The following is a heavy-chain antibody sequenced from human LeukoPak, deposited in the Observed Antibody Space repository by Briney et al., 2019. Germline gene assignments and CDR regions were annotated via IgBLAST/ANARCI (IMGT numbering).Heavy chain of an antibody. Sequence: SVKVSCKASGGTFSSYAISWVRQAPGQGLEWMGGIIPIFGTANYAQKFQGRVTITADESTSTAYMELSSLRSEDTAVYCCASDYGDFLFDYWGQGTLVTVSS. J-gene: IGHJ4*02. CDR3: ASDYGDFLFDY. CDR2: IIPIFGTA. V-gene: IGHV1-69*13. D-gene: IGHD4-17*01. CDR1: GGTFSSYA.